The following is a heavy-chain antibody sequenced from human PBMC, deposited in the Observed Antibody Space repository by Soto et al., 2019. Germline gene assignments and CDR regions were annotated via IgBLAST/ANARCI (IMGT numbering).Heavy chain of an antibody. V-gene: IGHV3-23*01. J-gene: IGHJ4*02. CDR1: GVTLTNVW. Sequence: PGGSLRLSCAVSGVTLTNVWMNWVRQAPGRGLEWVSAISGNGGTTYYADSVKGRFTISRDNSKNTLSLQMNSLRAEDTAVYYCAKDQPPNSGAYYPFYYFDCWGQGTLVTVSS. CDR3: AKDQPPNSGAYYPFYYFDC. D-gene: IGHD1-26*01. CDR2: ISGNGGTT.